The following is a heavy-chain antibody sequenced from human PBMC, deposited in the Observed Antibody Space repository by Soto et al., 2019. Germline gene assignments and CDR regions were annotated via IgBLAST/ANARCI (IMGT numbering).Heavy chain of an antibody. CDR3: ARAGLGLAFDS. CDR2: IYHSGAP. J-gene: IGHJ5*01. CDR1: GASMNNNNW. V-gene: IGHV4-4*02. Sequence: QVQLQESGPGLVKPSGTLSLTCAVSGASMNNNNWWSWVRQSPRKGLEWIAEIYHSGAPNYTPSLKRRVTISIDKSEKQFSLKPNSVTAADTAVYYCARAGLGLAFDSWGQGALVTVSS. D-gene: IGHD6-19*01.